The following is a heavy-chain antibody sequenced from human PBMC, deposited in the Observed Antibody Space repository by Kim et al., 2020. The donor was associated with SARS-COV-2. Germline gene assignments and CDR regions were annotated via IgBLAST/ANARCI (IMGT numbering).Heavy chain of an antibody. V-gene: IGHV3-30*04. CDR1: GFIFSSYA. J-gene: IGHJ4*02. CDR3: ARGGPWELRNFDY. Sequence: GGSLRLSCAVSGFIFSSYAIYWVRQAPGKGLELVVLISYDGSKKYYADSVKGRFTISRDNSKNTVYLQMNSLRVEDTAVYYCARGGPWELRNFDYWGQGTLVTVSS. D-gene: IGHD1-26*01. CDR2: ISYDGSKK.